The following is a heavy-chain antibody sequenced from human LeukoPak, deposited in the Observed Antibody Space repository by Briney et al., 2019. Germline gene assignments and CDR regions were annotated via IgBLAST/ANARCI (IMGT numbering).Heavy chain of an antibody. CDR1: GFTFSDHY. Sequence: GGSLRLSCAASGFTFSDHYMDWVRQAPGKGLEWVGRTRNKANSYTTEYAASVKGRFTISRDDSKNSLYLQMNSLKTEDTAVYYCAGDLEGGIFDPWGQGTLVTVSS. J-gene: IGHJ5*02. CDR3: AGDLEGGIFDP. D-gene: IGHD6-13*01. V-gene: IGHV3-72*01. CDR2: TRNKANSYTT.